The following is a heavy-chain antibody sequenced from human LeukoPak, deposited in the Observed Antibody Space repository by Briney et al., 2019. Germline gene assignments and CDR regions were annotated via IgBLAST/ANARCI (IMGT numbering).Heavy chain of an antibody. CDR2: ISSSSYT. Sequence: KPGGSLRLSCAASGFTFSDYYMSWIRQAPGKGLEWVSYISSSSYTNYADSVKGRFTISRVNAKNSLYLQMNSLRAEDTAVYYCARDQGPRNWFGPWGQGTLVTVSS. V-gene: IGHV3-11*06. CDR3: ARDQGPRNWFGP. CDR1: GFTFSDYY. J-gene: IGHJ5*02.